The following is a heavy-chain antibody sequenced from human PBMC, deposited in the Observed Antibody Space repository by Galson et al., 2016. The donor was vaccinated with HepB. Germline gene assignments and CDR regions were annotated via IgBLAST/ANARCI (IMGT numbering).Heavy chain of an antibody. CDR1: GFTFSGYA. J-gene: IGHJ4*02. CDR2: IRGRSGDT. Sequence: SLRLSCAASGFTFSGYAMSWVRQAPGKGLEWVSGIRGRSGDTYYADSVKGRFIISRDNTKDMVYLLMNSVRVEDTAIYYCVKDLLALTDWGQGALVTVSS. CDR3: VKDLLALTD. D-gene: IGHD3-3*02. V-gene: IGHV3-23*01.